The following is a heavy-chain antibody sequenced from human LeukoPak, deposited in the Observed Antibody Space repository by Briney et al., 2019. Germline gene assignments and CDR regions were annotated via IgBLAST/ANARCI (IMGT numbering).Heavy chain of an antibody. CDR3: ARDLGSSWYGHYFDY. D-gene: IGHD6-13*01. J-gene: IGHJ4*02. Sequence: SETLSLTCTVSGGSISGYYWSWIRQPPGKGLEWIGYIYYSGSTNYNPSLKSRVTISVDTSKNQFSLKLSSVTAADTAVYYCARDLGSSWYGHYFDYWGQGTLVTVSS. V-gene: IGHV4-59*01. CDR1: GGSISGYY. CDR2: IYYSGST.